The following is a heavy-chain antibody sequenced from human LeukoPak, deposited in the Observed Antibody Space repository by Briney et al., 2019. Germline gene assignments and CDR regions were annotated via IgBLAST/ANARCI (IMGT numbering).Heavy chain of an antibody. Sequence: PGGSLRLSCAASGFTFSSYAMNWVRQAPGKGLEWVSGISGSGGSTYYADSVKGRFTISRDNSKNTLYLQMNSLRAEDTAVYYCARGFVGGYDFYYYYGMDVWGQGTTVTVSS. J-gene: IGHJ6*02. CDR2: ISGSGGST. D-gene: IGHD5-12*01. V-gene: IGHV3-23*01. CDR1: GFTFSSYA. CDR3: ARGFVGGYDFYYYYGMDV.